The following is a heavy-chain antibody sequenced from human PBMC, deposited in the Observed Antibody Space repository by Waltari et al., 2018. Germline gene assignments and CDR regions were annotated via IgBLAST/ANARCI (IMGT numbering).Heavy chain of an antibody. Sequence: QVQLQQWGAGLLKPSETLSLTCAVYGGSFSGYYWSWIRQPPGKGLEWIGEINHSGSTNYNPSLKSRVTISVDTSKNQFSLKLGSVTAADTAVYYCARGLIVVVPAAIPFFDYWGQGTLVTVSS. CDR1: GGSFSGYY. D-gene: IGHD2-2*01. CDR3: ARGLIVVVPAAIPFFDY. J-gene: IGHJ4*02. CDR2: INHSGST. V-gene: IGHV4-34*01.